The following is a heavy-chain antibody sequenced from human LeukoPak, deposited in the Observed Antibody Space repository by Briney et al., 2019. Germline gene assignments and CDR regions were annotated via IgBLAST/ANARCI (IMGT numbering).Heavy chain of an antibody. CDR2: FDPEDGET. J-gene: IGHJ5*02. Sequence: ASVKVSCKVSGYTLTELSMHWVRQAPGKGLEWMGGFDPEDGETIYAQKFQGRVTMTEDTSTDTAYMELSSLRSEDTAVYYCARGRYCSSTSCFRSNWFDPWGQGTLVTVSS. D-gene: IGHD2-2*01. CDR3: ARGRYCSSTSCFRSNWFDP. CDR1: GYTLTELS. V-gene: IGHV1-24*01.